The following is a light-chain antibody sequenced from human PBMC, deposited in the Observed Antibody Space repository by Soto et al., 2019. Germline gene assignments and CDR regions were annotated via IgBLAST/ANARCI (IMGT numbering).Light chain of an antibody. V-gene: IGKV1-27*01. Sequence: DIQMTQSPSSLSASVGDRVTITCRASQGISNYLAWYQQKPGKVPKLLISDAYTLQSGVPSRFSGSGSGTDVTLTISSLQQEDGATYYCHNQKSGPPLTFGPGTKVEIK. J-gene: IGKJ3*01. CDR3: HNQKSGPPLT. CDR2: DAY. CDR1: QGISNY.